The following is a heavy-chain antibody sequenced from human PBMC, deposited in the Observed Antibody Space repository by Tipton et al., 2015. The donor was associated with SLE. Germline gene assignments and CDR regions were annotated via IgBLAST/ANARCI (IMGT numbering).Heavy chain of an antibody. V-gene: IGHV1-2*02. Sequence: QLVQSGAEVKKPGASVKVSCKASGYTFAAHFMHWVRQAPGQGLEWMGGINPHSGDTRYVQKFQGRVTMTRDTSISTAYMELSSLRSDDTAIYYCARDGDSSSKNWFDPWGQGTLVTVSS. CDR3: ARDGDSSSKNWFDP. D-gene: IGHD6-13*01. CDR2: INPHSGDT. J-gene: IGHJ5*02. CDR1: GYTFAAHF.